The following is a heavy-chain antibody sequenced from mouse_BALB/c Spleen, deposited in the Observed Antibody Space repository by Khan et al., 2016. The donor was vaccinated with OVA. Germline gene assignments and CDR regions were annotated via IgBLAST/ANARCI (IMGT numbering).Heavy chain of an antibody. Sequence: QVQLKESGPGLAAPSQTLSITCTTSGFSLTNYGVHWVRQPPGKGLEWLVVIWNDGTTTYNSSLKSRLTITKDNPQSQAFLKTNSLQTDDTAIYFGDRQPDYLYNIRDYWGQGTSLTVSS. CDR1: GFSLTNYG. D-gene: IGHD2-12*01. V-gene: IGHV2-6-1*01. CDR2: IWNDGTT. J-gene: IGHJ4*01. CDR3: DRQPDYLYNIRDY.